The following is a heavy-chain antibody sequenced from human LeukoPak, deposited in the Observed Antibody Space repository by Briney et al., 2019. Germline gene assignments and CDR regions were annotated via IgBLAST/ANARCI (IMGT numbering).Heavy chain of an antibody. CDR2: ISGGGSST. CDR1: GFTFSSFA. CDR3: AKDHTVYGSGSYLDF. V-gene: IGHV3-23*01. J-gene: IGHJ4*02. Sequence: PGGSLRLSCAASGFTFSSFAMTWVRQAPGKGLEWVSHISGGGSSTHYADSVKGRFTISRDNSKNTLYLQMNSLRAEDTAVYYCAKDHTVYGSGSYLDFWGQGTLVTVSS. D-gene: IGHD3-10*01.